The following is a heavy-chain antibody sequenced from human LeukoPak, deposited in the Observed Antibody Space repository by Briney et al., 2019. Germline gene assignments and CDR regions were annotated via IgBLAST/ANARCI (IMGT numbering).Heavy chain of an antibody. CDR3: ARRAYYDSSGYHPTSGYFDL. CDR1: GGSMVSYY. CDR2: IYSSGIT. J-gene: IGHJ2*01. Sequence: TSETLSLTCTVSGGSMVSYYWNWIRQPPGKGLEWIGYIYSSGITNYSPSLRSRGTIPVATSRIQFSLRLTSVTAADTAIYYRARRAYYDSSGYHPTSGYFDLWGRGTLVTVSS. V-gene: IGHV4-4*08. D-gene: IGHD3-22*01.